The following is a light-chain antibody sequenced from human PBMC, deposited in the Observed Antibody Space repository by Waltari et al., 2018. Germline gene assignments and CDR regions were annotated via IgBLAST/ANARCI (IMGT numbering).Light chain of an antibody. J-gene: IGKJ2*01. CDR3: QQYNDWPQT. Sequence: EIVMTQSPATLSVSPGERATLSCRASQRVSSNLAWYQQKPGQPPRLLIYGASTRATGIPARFSGSGSGTEFTLTISSMQSEDFGVYYCQQYNDWPQTFGQGTKLEIK. CDR1: QRVSSN. CDR2: GAS. V-gene: IGKV3-15*01.